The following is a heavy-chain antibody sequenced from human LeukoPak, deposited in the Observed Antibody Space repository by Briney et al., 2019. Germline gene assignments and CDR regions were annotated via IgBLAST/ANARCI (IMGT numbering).Heavy chain of an antibody. V-gene: IGHV1-69*13. CDR2: IIPIFGTA. CDR3: ARYVVVDGPYYYYGMDV. D-gene: IGHD2-2*01. J-gene: IGHJ6*04. Sequence: SVKVSCKHSGGTFSSYAISGVRQAPGQGLEWMGGIIPIFGTANYAQKFQGRVTITADESTSTAYMELSSLRSEDTAVYYCARYVVVDGPYYYYGMDVWGKGTTVTVAS. CDR1: GGTFSSYA.